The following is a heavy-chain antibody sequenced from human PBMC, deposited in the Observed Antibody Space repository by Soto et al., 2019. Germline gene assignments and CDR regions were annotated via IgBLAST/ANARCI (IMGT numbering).Heavy chain of an antibody. V-gene: IGHV3-15*01. CDR3: TTDSWRAARRNYYYGMDV. Sequence: KTGGSLRLSCAASGFTFSNAWMSWVRQAPGKGLEWVGRIKSKTDGGTTDYAAPVKGRFTISRDDSKNTLCLQMNSLKTEDTAVYYCTTDSWRAARRNYYYGMDVWGQGTTVTVSS. CDR1: GFTFSNAW. D-gene: IGHD6-6*01. CDR2: IKSKTDGGTT. J-gene: IGHJ6*02.